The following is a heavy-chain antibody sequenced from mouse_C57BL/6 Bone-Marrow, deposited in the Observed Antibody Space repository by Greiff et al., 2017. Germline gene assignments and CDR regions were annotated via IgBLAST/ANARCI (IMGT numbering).Heavy chain of an antibody. J-gene: IGHJ2*01. CDR3: AGVTLIIPDY. CDR2: IYPGDGDT. Sequence: QVQLQQSGPELVKPGASVKISCKASGYAFSSSWMNWVKQRPGKGLEWIGRIYPGDGDTNYNGKFKGKATLTADKSSSTAYMQLSSLTSEDSAVYFCAGVTLIIPDYWGQGTTLTVSS. CDR1: GYAFSSSW. V-gene: IGHV1-82*01. D-gene: IGHD1-1*01.